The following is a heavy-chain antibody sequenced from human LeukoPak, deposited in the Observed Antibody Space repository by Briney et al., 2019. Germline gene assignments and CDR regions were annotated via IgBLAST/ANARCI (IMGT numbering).Heavy chain of an antibody. CDR3: ARGPPNWGYDY. CDR2: MSPNSGDT. V-gene: IGHV1-8*01. Sequence: ASVKVSCKASGYTFTSYDFNWVRQATGQRSEWMGWMSPNSGDTGYAQKFQDRVTMTRNTSISTAYMELSSLRSDDTAVYYCARGPPNWGYDYWGPGTLVTVSS. D-gene: IGHD7-27*01. CDR1: GYTFTSYD. J-gene: IGHJ4*02.